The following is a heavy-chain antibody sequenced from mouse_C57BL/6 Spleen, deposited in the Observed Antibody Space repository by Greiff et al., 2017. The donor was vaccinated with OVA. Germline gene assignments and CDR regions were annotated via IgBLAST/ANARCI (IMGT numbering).Heavy chain of an antibody. CDR3: ARSNPLDY. Sequence: VHLVESGPELVKPGASVKLSCKASGYTFTSYDINWVKQRPGQGLEWIGWIYPRDGSTKYNEKFKGKATLTVDTSSSTAYMELHSLTSEDSASYFCARSNPLDYWGQGTTLTVSA. CDR2: IYPRDGST. V-gene: IGHV1-85*01. J-gene: IGHJ2*01. CDR1: GYTFTSYD.